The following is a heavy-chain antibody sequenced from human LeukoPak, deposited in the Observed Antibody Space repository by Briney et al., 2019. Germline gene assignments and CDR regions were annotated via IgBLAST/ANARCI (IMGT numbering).Heavy chain of an antibody. CDR3: ARVPCDYDFWSGYWGFDY. V-gene: IGHV4-59*08. Sequence: KPSETLSLTCTVSGGSISSYYWSWIRQPPGKGLEWIGYIYYSGSTYYNPSLKSRVTISVDTSKNQFSLKLSSVTAADTAVYYCARVPCDYDFWSGYWGFDYWGQGTLVTVSS. CDR2: IYYSGST. J-gene: IGHJ4*02. D-gene: IGHD3-3*01. CDR1: GGSISSYY.